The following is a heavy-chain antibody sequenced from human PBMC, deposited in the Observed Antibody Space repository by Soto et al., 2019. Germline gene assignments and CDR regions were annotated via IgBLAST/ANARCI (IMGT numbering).Heavy chain of an antibody. J-gene: IGHJ3*02. CDR3: ARAISSGWYGDAFDI. CDR2: IYYSGST. V-gene: IGHV4-31*03. D-gene: IGHD6-19*01. CDR1: GGSISSGGYY. Sequence: SETLSLTCTVSGGSISSGGYYWSWIRQHPGKGLEWIGYIYYSGSTYYNPSLKSRVTISVDTSKNQFSLKLSSVTAADTAVYYCARAISSGWYGDAFDIWGQGXMVTV.